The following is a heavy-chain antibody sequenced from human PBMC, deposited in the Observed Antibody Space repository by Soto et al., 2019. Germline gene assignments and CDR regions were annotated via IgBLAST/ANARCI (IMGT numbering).Heavy chain of an antibody. Sequence: QVQLVESGGGLVEPGGSLRLSCAASGFTFTDFYMSWIRQAPGKGLEWVAYISIGSTYTNYTDSVRGRFTISRDNAKNSLYLQMNSLRVEDTAVYYCVRNGGGSGSPAWGQGTLVTVSS. V-gene: IGHV3-11*05. D-gene: IGHD3-10*01. J-gene: IGHJ4*02. CDR3: VRNGGGSGSPA. CDR1: GFTFTDFY. CDR2: ISIGSTYT.